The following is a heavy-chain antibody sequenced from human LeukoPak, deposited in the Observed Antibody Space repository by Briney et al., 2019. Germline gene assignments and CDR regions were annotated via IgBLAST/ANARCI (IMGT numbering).Heavy chain of an antibody. V-gene: IGHV3-23*01. Sequence: GGSLRLSCAASGFTFSSYAMHWVRQAPGKGLEWVSAISGSGGSTYYADSVKGRFTISRDNSKNTLYLQMDSLRAEDTAVYYCAKGPVDLWSGYNFFFDYWGQGTLVTVSS. D-gene: IGHD5-24*01. CDR1: GFTFSSYA. CDR3: AKGPVDLWSGYNFFFDY. J-gene: IGHJ4*02. CDR2: ISGSGGST.